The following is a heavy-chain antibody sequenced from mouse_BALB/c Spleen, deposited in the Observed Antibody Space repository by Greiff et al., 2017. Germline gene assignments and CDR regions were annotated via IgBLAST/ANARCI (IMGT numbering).Heavy chain of an antibody. CDR1: GFTFSNYW. J-gene: IGHJ4*01. D-gene: IGHD2-4*01. Sequence: EVQVVESGGGLVQPGGSMKLSCVASGFTFSNYWMNWVRQAPEKGLEWVAEIRLKSNNYATHYAESVKGRFTISRDDSKSSVYLQMNNLRAEDTGIYYCTAYDNGAMDYWGQGTSVTVSS. CDR2: IRLKSNNYAT. CDR3: TAYDNGAMDY. V-gene: IGHV6-6*02.